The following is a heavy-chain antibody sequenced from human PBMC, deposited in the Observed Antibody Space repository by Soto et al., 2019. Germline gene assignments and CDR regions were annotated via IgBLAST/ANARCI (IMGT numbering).Heavy chain of an antibody. J-gene: IGHJ4*02. Sequence: QFHLVESGGGVVQPGGSLRLSCAASGFTFSSFAMHWVRQAPGKGLEWVAFISYDGSNKYYADSVKGRFIISRDNSKNTLYLQLNSLRAEDTAVYYCARGANFDVSAYYFDYWGQGTLVTVSS. CDR2: ISYDGSNK. D-gene: IGHD3-9*01. CDR1: GFTFSSFA. CDR3: ARGANFDVSAYYFDY. V-gene: IGHV3-30-3*01.